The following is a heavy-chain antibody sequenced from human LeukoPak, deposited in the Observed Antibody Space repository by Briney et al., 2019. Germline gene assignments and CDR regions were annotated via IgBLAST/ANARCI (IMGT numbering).Heavy chain of an antibody. D-gene: IGHD5-24*01. CDR2: ISYDGNND. CDR1: EFTFINYA. CDR3: ARDRPPRGGYSSPYYFFYMDV. J-gene: IGHJ6*03. V-gene: IGHV3-30-3*01. Sequence: GESLSLSCAASEFTFINYAMNWVRHAPGKGLEWLALISYDGNNDYYADSVKGRFIISRDNAKSTLYLQMNSLRVEDTAVYYCARDRPPRGGYSSPYYFFYMDVWGKGTTVAVSS.